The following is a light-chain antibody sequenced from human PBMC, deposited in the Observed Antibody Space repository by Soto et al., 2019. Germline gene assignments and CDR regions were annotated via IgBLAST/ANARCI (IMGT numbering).Light chain of an antibody. CDR2: DVS. J-gene: IGLJ1*01. Sequence: QSVLTQPASVSGSPGQSITISCTGTSSDVGGYNYVSWYQQHPGKAPKLMIYDVSNRPSGVSNRFSGSKSGNTASLTISGLQAEDEADYYCSSYTRSSTLIFXTGTKVT. CDR3: SSYTRSSTLI. CDR1: SSDVGGYNY. V-gene: IGLV2-14*01.